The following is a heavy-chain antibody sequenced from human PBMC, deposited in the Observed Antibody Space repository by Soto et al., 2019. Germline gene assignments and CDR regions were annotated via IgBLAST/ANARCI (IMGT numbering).Heavy chain of an antibody. Sequence: SQTLSLTCAISGDSVSSNSAAWNWIRQSPSRGLEWLGRTYYRSKWYNDYAVSVKSRITINPDTSKNQFSLQLNSVTPEDTAVYYCARDHFDVAPGYDVPYYCYYGMDVWGQGTTITVSS. J-gene: IGHJ6*02. D-gene: IGHD5-12*01. CDR3: ARDHFDVAPGYDVPYYCYYGMDV. CDR1: GDSVSSNSAA. CDR2: TYYRSKWYN. V-gene: IGHV6-1*01.